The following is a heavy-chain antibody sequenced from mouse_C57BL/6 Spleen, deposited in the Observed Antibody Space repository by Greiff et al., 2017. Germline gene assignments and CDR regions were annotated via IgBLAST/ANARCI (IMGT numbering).Heavy chain of an antibody. CDR1: GFSFTSYG. J-gene: IGHJ4*01. D-gene: IGHD1-2*01. V-gene: IGHV2-5*01. CDR2: IWRGGST. CDR3: AIITTEVGAMDY. Sequence: VQLQESGPGLVQPSQRLSITCTVSGFSFTSYGVHWVLQSPGKGLEWLGVIWRGGSTDYNAAFMSRLSITKDNSKSQVFFKMNSLQADDTAIYYCAIITTEVGAMDYWGPGASVTVSS.